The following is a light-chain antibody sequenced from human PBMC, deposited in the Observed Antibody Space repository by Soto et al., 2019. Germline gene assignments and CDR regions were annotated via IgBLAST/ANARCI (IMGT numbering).Light chain of an antibody. V-gene: IGKV2-28*01. CDR2: LGS. CDR1: QSLLHSNGYNY. Sequence: DIVMTQSPLSLPVTPGEPASISCRSSQSLLHSNGYNYLDWYLQKPGQSPQLLIYLGSNRSSGVPDRFSGSGSGTDFTLKNSRVEAEDVGVYYCMQALQIMYTFGQGTKLEIK. CDR3: MQALQIMYT. J-gene: IGKJ2*01.